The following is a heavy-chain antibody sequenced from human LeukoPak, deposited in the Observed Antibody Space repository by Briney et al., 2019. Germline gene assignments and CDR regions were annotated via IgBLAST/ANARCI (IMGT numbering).Heavy chain of an antibody. CDR1: GGTFSSYA. CDR2: IIPIFGTA. Sequence: ASVKVSCKASGGTFSSYAISWVRQAPGQGLEWMGGIIPIFGTANYAQKFQGRVTITADESTSTAYMELSSLRSEDTAVYYCASDPSGSFNFDYWGQGTLVTVSS. D-gene: IGHD1-26*01. J-gene: IGHJ4*02. CDR3: ASDPSGSFNFDY. V-gene: IGHV1-69*13.